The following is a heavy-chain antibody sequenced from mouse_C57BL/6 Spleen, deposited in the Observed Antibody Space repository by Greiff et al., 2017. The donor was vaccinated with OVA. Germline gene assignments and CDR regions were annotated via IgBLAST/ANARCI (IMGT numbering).Heavy chain of an antibody. CDR1: GYTFTSYW. CDR2: IDPISGGT. V-gene: IGHV1-72*01. J-gene: IGHJ2*01. CDR3: ARAPGPYCFNY. Sequence: QVQLQQPGAELVKPGASVKLSCKASGYTFTSYWMHWVKQRPGRGLEWIGRIDPISGGTKYNVKFKSKATLTVDKPSSTAYMQLSSLTSEHSVVPYCARAPGPYCFNYWGQGTTLTVSS.